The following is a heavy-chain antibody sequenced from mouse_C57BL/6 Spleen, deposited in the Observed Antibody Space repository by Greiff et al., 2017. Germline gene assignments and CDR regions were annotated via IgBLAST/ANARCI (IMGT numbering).Heavy chain of an antibody. V-gene: IGHV5-17*01. CDR3: ARYALGYFDY. CDR2: ISSGSSTI. Sequence: EVKVEESGGGLVKPGGSLKLSCAASGFTFSDYGMHWVRQAPEKGLEWVAYISSGSSTIYYADTVKGRFTISRDNAKNTLFLQMTSLRSEDTAMYYCARYALGYFDYWGQGTTLTVSS. D-gene: IGHD6-5*01. CDR1: GFTFSDYG. J-gene: IGHJ2*01.